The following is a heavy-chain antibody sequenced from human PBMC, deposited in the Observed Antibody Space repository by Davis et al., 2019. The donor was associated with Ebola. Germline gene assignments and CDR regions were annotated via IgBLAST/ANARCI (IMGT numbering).Heavy chain of an antibody. CDR3: ARDMITFGGVIDS. CDR2: IWYDGSNK. D-gene: IGHD3-16*02. Sequence: PGGSLRLSCAASGFTFSSYGMHWVRQAPGKGLEWVAVIWYDGSNKYYADSVKGRFTISRDNAKNSLYLQMNSLRAEDTAVYYCARDMITFGGVIDSWGQGTLVTVSS. CDR1: GFTFSSYG. V-gene: IGHV3-33*01. J-gene: IGHJ4*02.